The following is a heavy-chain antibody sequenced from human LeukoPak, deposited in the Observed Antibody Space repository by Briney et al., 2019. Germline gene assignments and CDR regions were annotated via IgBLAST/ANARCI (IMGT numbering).Heavy chain of an antibody. V-gene: IGHV4-59*01. D-gene: IGHD3-10*01. CDR2: NYYSGST. J-gene: IGHJ1*01. Sequence: PWETLSLTCTVAGASIGSYYGSWVRQPPGKWMEWIGYNYYSGSTNYTPSLKRRVPISVDTSKNQISPKLSSVTGADTAVYYCARGRGLWFGENWGQGTLVTVSS. CDR3: ARGRGLWFGEN. CDR1: GASIGSYY.